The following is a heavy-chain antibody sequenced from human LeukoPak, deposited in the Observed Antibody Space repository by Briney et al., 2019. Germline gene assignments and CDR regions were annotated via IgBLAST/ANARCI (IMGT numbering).Heavy chain of an antibody. CDR3: ARGWQWLAPNDY. CDR1: GGSFSGYY. D-gene: IGHD6-19*01. V-gene: IGHV4-34*01. CDR2: INHSGST. J-gene: IGHJ4*02. Sequence: SETLSLTCAVYGGSFSGYYWSWIRQPPGKGLEWIGEINHSGSTNYNPSLKSRVTISVDTSKNQFSLKLSSVTAADTAVYYCARGWQWLAPNDYWGQGTLVTVS.